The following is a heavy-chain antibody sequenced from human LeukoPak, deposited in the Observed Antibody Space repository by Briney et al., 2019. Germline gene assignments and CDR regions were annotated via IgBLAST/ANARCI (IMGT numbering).Heavy chain of an antibody. CDR3: ARDYSSGWYWFDP. D-gene: IGHD6-19*01. CDR1: GGSISSYY. Sequence: SETLSLTCTASGGSISSYYWNWIRRPPGKGLEWIGYIYYSGSTNYNPSLKSRVTISVDTSKNQFSLKLSSVTAADTAVYYCARDYSSGWYWFDPWGQGTLVTVSS. CDR2: IYYSGST. J-gene: IGHJ5*02. V-gene: IGHV4-59*01.